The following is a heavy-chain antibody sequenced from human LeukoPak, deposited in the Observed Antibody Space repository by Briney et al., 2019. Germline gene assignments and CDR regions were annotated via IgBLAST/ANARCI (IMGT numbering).Heavy chain of an antibody. CDR2: ISWNSGSI. J-gene: IGHJ5*02. V-gene: IGHV3-9*01. Sequence: GRSLRLSCAASGFTFDDYAMHWVRQAPGKGLEWVSGISWNSGSIGYADSVKGRFTISRDNAKNSLYLQMNSLGAEDTALNYCAKGSLLYDSSGYYWFDPWGQGTLVTVSS. CDR3: AKGSLLYDSSGYYWFDP. D-gene: IGHD3-22*01. CDR1: GFTFDDYA.